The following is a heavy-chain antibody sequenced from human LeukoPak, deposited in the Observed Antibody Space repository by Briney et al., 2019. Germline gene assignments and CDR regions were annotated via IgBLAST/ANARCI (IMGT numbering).Heavy chain of an antibody. CDR1: GGSISSGSYY. CDR3: ARQVGATLSWFDP. D-gene: IGHD1-26*01. CDR2: IYTSGST. V-gene: IGHV4-61*02. Sequence: SETLSLTCTVSGGSISSGSYYWSWIRQPAGKGLEWIGRIYTSGSTNYNPSLKSRVTISVDTSKNQFSLKLSSVTAADTAVYYCARQVGATLSWFDPWGQGTLVTVSS. J-gene: IGHJ5*02.